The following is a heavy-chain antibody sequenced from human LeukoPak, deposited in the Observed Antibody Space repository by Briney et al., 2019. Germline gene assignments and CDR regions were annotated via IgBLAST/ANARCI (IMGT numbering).Heavy chain of an antibody. CDR3: AREPYGDYVGPGDY. CDR1: GYKFTNYY. J-gene: IGHJ4*02. CDR2: MNPSGGST. D-gene: IGHD4-17*01. Sequence: ASVKVSCKASGYKFTNYYIHWVRQAPGQGLELMGIMNPSGGSTNYAQKFQGRVTMTRDTSTSTVYMELSSLRSDDTAVYFCAREPYGDYVGPGDYWGQGTLVTVSS. V-gene: IGHV1-46*01.